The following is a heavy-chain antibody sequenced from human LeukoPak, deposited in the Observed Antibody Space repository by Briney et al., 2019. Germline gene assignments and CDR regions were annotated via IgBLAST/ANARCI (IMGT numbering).Heavy chain of an antibody. D-gene: IGHD3-9*01. J-gene: IGHJ6*03. CDR1: GGSFSGYY. CDR2: INHSGST. V-gene: IGHV4-34*01. Sequence: PSETLSLTCTVYGGSFSGYYWSWIRQPPGKGLEWIGEINHSGSTNYNPSLKSRVTISVDTSKNQFSLKLSSVTAADTAVYYCARRSTFYYDILTGYYSASYYMDVWGKGTTVTISS. CDR3: ARRSTFYYDILTGYYSASYYMDV.